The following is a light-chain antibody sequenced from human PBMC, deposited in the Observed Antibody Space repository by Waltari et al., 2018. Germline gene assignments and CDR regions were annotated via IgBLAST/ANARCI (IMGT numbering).Light chain of an antibody. Sequence: EIVFTQSPGTLSLSPGERATLSCRTSQSSTSYSLAWYQQKPGQAPRLLIYGASRRATGIPDRVSGSGYGTDFNLTISRLEPEDFAVYYCQQEGGSRPLTFGGGTKVEIK. CDR3: QQEGGSRPLT. CDR2: GAS. V-gene: IGKV3-20*01. J-gene: IGKJ4*01. CDR1: QSSTSYS.